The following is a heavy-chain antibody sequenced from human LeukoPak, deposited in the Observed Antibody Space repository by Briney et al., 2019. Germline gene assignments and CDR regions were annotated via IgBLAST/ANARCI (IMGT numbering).Heavy chain of an antibody. D-gene: IGHD3-22*01. CDR2: IYSGGST. J-gene: IGHJ4*02. CDR3: AKAFNYYDSSGYYYGGVGDFDY. V-gene: IGHV3-66*01. Sequence: PGGSLRLSCAASGFTVSSNYMSWVRQAPGKGLEWVSVIYSGGSTYYADSVKGRFTISRDNSKNTLYLQMNSLRAEDTAVYYCAKAFNYYDSSGYYYGGVGDFDYWGQGTLVTVSS. CDR1: GFTVSSNY.